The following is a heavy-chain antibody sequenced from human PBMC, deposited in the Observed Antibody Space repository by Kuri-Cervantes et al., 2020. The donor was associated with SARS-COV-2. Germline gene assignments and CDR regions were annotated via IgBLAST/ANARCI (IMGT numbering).Heavy chain of an antibody. Sequence: GESLKISCAASGFTFSSYWMHWVRQAPGKGLVWVSRINSDGSSTSYADYVKGRLTISRDNAKNTLYLQMNSLRAEDTAVYYCARAIQIDYWGQGTLVTVSS. CDR3: ARAIQIDY. CDR2: INSDGSST. D-gene: IGHD3-3*01. CDR1: GFTFSSYW. J-gene: IGHJ4*02. V-gene: IGHV3-74*01.